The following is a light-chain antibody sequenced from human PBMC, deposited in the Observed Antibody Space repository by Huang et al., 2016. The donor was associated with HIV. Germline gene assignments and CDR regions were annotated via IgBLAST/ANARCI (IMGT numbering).Light chain of an antibody. CDR1: QGISSY. V-gene: IGKV1-9*01. CDR3: QELNSYPGT. J-gene: IGKJ3*01. Sequence: IQLTQSPSSLSASVGDRVTITCRASQGISSYLAWYQQKPGKAPNLLIYGASTLQSGVPSRFSGSGSGTDFTLTISSLQPEEFATYYCQELNSYPGTFGPGTKVDIK. CDR2: GAS.